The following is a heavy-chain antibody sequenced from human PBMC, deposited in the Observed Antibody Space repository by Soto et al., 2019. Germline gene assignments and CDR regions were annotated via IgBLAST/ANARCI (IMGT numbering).Heavy chain of an antibody. D-gene: IGHD1-26*01. Sequence: PGGSLRLSCAVSGFTSSNYGMHWVRQAPGKGLEWVAIIWHDGNNKYYADSVRGRFIISRDNSKNRLYLQMNSLRAEDTAVYYCASDLVGASDSYGLDVWRQGTPVTVSS. CDR1: GFTSSNYG. V-gene: IGHV3-33*01. CDR3: ASDLVGASDSYGLDV. J-gene: IGHJ6*02. CDR2: IWHDGNNK.